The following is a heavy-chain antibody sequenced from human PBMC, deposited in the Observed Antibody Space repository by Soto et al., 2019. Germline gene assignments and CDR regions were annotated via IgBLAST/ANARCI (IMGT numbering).Heavy chain of an antibody. Sequence: EVQLVESGGGLVQPGGSPRLSCAASGFTFSSYSMNWVRQAPGKGLEWVSYISMSSSAIYYADSVKGRFTISRDNANNSLSLPMHSLRDEDTAVYYCARDPPLYDFDLDMDVWAKGTTVTVSS. D-gene: IGHD3-3*01. CDR3: ARDPPLYDFDLDMDV. V-gene: IGHV3-48*02. CDR1: GFTFSSYS. CDR2: ISMSSSAI. J-gene: IGHJ6*03.